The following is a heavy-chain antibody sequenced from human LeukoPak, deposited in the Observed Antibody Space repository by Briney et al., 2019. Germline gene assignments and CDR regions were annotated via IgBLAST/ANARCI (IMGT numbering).Heavy chain of an antibody. CDR1: GFTFSSYA. CDR2: ISGSGGST. J-gene: IGHJ6*04. V-gene: IGHV3-23*01. D-gene: IGHD3-10*01. CDR3: ARAHFVRGVIISHYYYGMDV. Sequence: PGGSLRLSCAASGFTFSSYAMSWVRQAPGKGLEWVSAISGSGGSTYYADSVKGRFTISRDNSKNTLYLQMNSLRAEDTAVYYCARAHFVRGVIISHYYYGMDVWGKGTTVTVSS.